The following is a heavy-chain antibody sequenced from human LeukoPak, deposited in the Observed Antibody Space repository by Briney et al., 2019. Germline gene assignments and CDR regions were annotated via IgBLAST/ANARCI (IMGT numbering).Heavy chain of an antibody. V-gene: IGHV4-38-2*02. J-gene: IGHJ4*02. Sequence: SETLSLTCTVSGYSISSGYYWGWIRQPPGKGLEWIGSIYHSGSTYYNPSLKSRVTISVDTSKNQFSLKLSSVTAADTAVYYCASPAQGDIVATKIDYWGQGTLVTVSS. CDR1: GYSISSGYY. CDR2: IYHSGST. CDR3: ASPAQGDIVATKIDY. D-gene: IGHD5-12*01.